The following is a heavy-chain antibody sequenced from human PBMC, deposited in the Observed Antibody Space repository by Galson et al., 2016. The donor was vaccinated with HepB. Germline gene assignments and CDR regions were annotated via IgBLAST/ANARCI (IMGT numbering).Heavy chain of an antibody. Sequence: SLRLSCAASGFTFSDSAMHWVRQASGKGLEWVGRIRSKAHTYATAYAASVKGRFTIFRDDSKNTAYLQMNSLKTEDTAVYYCCRRRASDGKGDTVDNWGQGARVTGSS. CDR2: IRSKAHTYAT. J-gene: IGHJ4*02. D-gene: IGHD1-26*01. V-gene: IGHV3-73*01. CDR3: CRRRASDGKGDTVDN. CDR1: GFTFSDSA.